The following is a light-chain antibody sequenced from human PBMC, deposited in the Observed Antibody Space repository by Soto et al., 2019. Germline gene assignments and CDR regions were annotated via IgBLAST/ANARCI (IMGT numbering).Light chain of an antibody. CDR1: QSISSN. Sequence: EIVMTQSPATLSMSPGERATLSCRASQSISSNLAWYQQKPGQAPWLLIYGASNRATGIPARFSGGGSETEFTLTISSLQSEDFAVYYCQQYDNWPPTYTFGQGTKLEIK. J-gene: IGKJ2*01. V-gene: IGKV3-15*01. CDR2: GAS. CDR3: QQYDNWPPTYT.